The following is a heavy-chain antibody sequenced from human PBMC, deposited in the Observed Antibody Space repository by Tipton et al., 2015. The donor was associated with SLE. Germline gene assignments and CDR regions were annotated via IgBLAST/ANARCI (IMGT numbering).Heavy chain of an antibody. J-gene: IGHJ4*02. Sequence: GSLRLSCAASGFTFSSYAMSWVRQAPGEGLEWVSTISGSGGSAYYAESVKGRFTISRDNSKNTVYLQMNSLRAEDTAVYYCAKDNTYYYSSSGYFDYWGQGTLVTVSS. CDR3: AKDNTYYYSSSGYFDY. V-gene: IGHV3-23*01. CDR1: GFTFSSYA. CDR2: ISGSGGSA. D-gene: IGHD3-22*01.